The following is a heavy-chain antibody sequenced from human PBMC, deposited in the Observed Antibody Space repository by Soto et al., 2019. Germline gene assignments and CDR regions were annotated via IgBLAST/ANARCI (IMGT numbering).Heavy chain of an antibody. V-gene: IGHV3-30*09. J-gene: IGHJ3*01. CDR1: GFTFSTHA. Sequence: QVQLVESGGGVVQPGRSLRLTCAASGFTFSTHALHWVGQAPGKGLEWVAVISNDGSNKYYVDSVKGRFAISRDNSKNTVYLQMYSLRVEDTAVYYCARGRGYTGYDDAFDFWGQGTMVTVSS. CDR3: ARGRGYTGYDDAFDF. D-gene: IGHD5-12*01. CDR2: ISNDGSNK.